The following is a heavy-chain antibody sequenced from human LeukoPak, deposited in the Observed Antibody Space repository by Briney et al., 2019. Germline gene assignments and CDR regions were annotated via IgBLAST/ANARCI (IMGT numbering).Heavy chain of an antibody. CDR3: ARGRGYSYGLDY. V-gene: IGHV4-34*01. Sequence: KPSETLSLTCAVYGGSFSGYYWSWIRQPPGKGLEWIGEINHSGSTNYYPSLKSRVTISVDTSKNQFSLKLSSVTAADTAVYYCARGRGYSYGLDYWGQGTLVTVSS. D-gene: IGHD5-18*01. CDR2: INHSGST. CDR1: GGSFSGYY. J-gene: IGHJ4*02.